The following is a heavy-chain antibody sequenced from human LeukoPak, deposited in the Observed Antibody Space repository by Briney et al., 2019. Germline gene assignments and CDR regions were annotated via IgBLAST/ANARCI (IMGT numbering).Heavy chain of an antibody. D-gene: IGHD3-22*01. Sequence: LSLTCAVYGGSFSGYYWSWIRQAPGKGLEWVSYISSSGSTIYYADSVKGRFTISRDNAKNSLYLQMNSLRAEDTAVYYCASGEYYYDSSGYAYWGQGTLVTVSS. V-gene: IGHV3-11*01. CDR3: ASGEYYYDSSGYAY. J-gene: IGHJ4*02. CDR2: ISSSGSTI. CDR1: GGSFSGYY.